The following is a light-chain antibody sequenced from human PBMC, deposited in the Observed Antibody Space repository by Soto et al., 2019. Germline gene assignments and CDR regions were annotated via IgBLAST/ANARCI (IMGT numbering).Light chain of an antibody. CDR3: QQYGSSPRYT. V-gene: IGKV3-20*01. J-gene: IGKJ2*01. CDR1: QSVSSTY. Sequence: EIVLTQSPGTLSLSAGERATLSCRASQSVSSTYLAWYQQKPGQPPRLLIYGASSRDTGIPDRFSGSGSGTDFTLTISRLEPEDFAVYYCQQYGSSPRYTFGQGTKLEIK. CDR2: GAS.